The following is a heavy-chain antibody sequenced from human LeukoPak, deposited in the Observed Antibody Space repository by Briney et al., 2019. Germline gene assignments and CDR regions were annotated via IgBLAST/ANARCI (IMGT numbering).Heavy chain of an antibody. CDR1: GFTFSSYG. V-gene: IGHV3-30*18. CDR3: AKEFWQQLVRGYGMDV. J-gene: IGHJ6*02. Sequence: GGSLRLSCAASGFTFSSYGMHWVRQAPGKGLEWVAVISYDGSNKYYADSVKGRFTITRDNSKNTLYLQMNSLRAEDTAVYYCAKEFWQQLVRGYGMDVWGQGTTVTVSS. D-gene: IGHD6-13*01. CDR2: ISYDGSNK.